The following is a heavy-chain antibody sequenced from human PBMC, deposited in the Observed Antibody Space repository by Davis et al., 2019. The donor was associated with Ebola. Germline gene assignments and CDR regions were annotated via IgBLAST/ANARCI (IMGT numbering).Heavy chain of an antibody. Sequence: GESLKISCAASGFTVSSNYMSWVRQAPGKGLEWVANIKEDGSKKYYMDSVKGRFIISRDNAKNSVYLQMNSLRAEDTAVYYCARRIFDAYWGRGTLVTVSS. CDR2: IKEDGSKK. V-gene: IGHV3-7*01. J-gene: IGHJ4*02. D-gene: IGHD2-15*01. CDR1: GFTVSSNY. CDR3: ARRIFDAY.